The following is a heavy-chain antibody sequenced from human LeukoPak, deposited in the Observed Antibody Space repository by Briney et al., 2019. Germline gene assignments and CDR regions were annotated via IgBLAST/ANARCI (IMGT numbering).Heavy chain of an antibody. CDR1: GFTFDDYA. V-gene: IGHV3-9*01. D-gene: IGHD6-6*01. J-gene: IGHJ4*02. CDR2: ISWNSGSI. CDR3: TKDRWLDYSSSSRPFDH. Sequence: PGRSLRLSCAASGFTFDDYAMHWVRQAPGKGLEWVSGISWNSGSIGYADSVKGRFTISRDNAKNSLYLQMNSLRAEGTALYYCTKDRWLDYSSSSRPFDHWGQGTRVTVSS.